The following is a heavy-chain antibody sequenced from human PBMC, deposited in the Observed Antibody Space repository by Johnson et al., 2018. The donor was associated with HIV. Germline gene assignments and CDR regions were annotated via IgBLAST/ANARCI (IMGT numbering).Heavy chain of an antibody. CDR1: GFTFSNYA. Sequence: QVQLVESGGGVVQPGGSLRLSCAASGFTFSNYAMHWVRQAPGKGLDWVAFTRSDASNKYYADSVKGRFTISRDNSKTTLYLQMNSLRAEDTAVYYCARVLGGFDAFDIWGQGTMVTVSS. J-gene: IGHJ3*02. CDR3: ARVLGGFDAFDI. CDR2: TRSDASNK. D-gene: IGHD3-9*01. V-gene: IGHV3-30*02.